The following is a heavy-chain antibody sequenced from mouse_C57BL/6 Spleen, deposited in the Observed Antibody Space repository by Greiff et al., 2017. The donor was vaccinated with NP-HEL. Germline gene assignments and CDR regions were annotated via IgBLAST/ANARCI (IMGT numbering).Heavy chain of an antibody. CDR3: ARGDDYDGAWFAY. CDR2: IYPGDGDT. CDR1: GYAFSSYW. V-gene: IGHV1-80*01. Sequence: VKLQQSGAELVKPGASVKISCKASGYAFSSYWMNWVKQRPGKGLEWIGQIYPGDGDTNYNGKFKGKATLTADKSSSTAYMQLSSLTSEDSAVYFCARGDDYDGAWFAYWGQGTLVTVSA. D-gene: IGHD2-4*01. J-gene: IGHJ3*01.